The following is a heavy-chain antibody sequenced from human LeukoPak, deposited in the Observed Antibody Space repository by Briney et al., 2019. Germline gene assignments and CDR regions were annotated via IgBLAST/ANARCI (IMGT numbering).Heavy chain of an antibody. CDR1: GGTFSSYA. CDR2: IIPIFGTA. CDR3: ARDFGDYGDYGAPFDY. Sequence: ASVKVSRKASGGTFSSYAISWVRQAPGQGLEWMGGIIPIFGTADYAQKFQGRVTITADESTSTAYMELSSLRSEDTAVYYCARDFGDYGDYGAPFDYWGQGTLVTVSS. V-gene: IGHV1-69*13. D-gene: IGHD4-17*01. J-gene: IGHJ4*02.